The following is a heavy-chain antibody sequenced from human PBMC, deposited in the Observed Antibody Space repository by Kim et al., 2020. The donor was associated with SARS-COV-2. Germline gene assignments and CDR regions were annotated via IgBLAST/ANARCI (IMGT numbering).Heavy chain of an antibody. V-gene: IGHV3-30*18. CDR2: LSYNGNNK. CDR3: AKDEWELLEWYYYYGMDV. Sequence: GGSLRLSCAASGFSFRSYGMHWVRQAPGKGLDWVAALSYNGNNKYYADSVKGRFTISRDNSKNTLFLQMNSLRAEDTAVYYCAKDEWELLEWYYYYGMDVWGQGTTVTVSS. D-gene: IGHD1-26*01. CDR1: GFSFRSYG. J-gene: IGHJ6*02.